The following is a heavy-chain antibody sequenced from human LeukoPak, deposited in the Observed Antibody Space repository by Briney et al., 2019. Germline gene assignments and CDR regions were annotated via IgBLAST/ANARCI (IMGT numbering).Heavy chain of an antibody. Sequence: PGASVKVSCKASGYSFTSNYIHWVRQAPGQGLEWMGMIHPRDGSTSYAQKFQGRVTVTRDTSTSTVHMELSGLRSEDTAVYYCARDQEAFDYWGQGTLVTVSS. V-gene: IGHV1-46*01. CDR2: IHPRDGST. CDR1: GYSFTSNY. J-gene: IGHJ4*02. CDR3: ARDQEAFDY.